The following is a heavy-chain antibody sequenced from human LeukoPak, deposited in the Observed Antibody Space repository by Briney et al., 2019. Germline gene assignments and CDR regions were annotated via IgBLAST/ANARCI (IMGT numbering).Heavy chain of an antibody. D-gene: IGHD1-7*01. CDR3: ARDGITGTRRGSFDY. CDR2: INPNSGGT. Sequence: ASVKVSCKASGYTLTGYYMHWVRLAPGQGLEWMGWINPNSGGTNYAQKFQGRVTMTRDTSISTAYMELSRLRSDDTAVYYCARDGITGTRRGSFDYWGQGTLVTVSS. V-gene: IGHV1-2*02. CDR1: GYTLTGYY. J-gene: IGHJ4*02.